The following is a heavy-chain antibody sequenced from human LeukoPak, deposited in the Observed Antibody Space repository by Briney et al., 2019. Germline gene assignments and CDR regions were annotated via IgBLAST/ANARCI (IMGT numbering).Heavy chain of an antibody. CDR3: ARPGQPYSSGSFQH. Sequence: GGSLRLSCAASGFTFSSYSLNWVRQAPGKGLEWMGIIYPDDSDIRYSPSFQGQVTISADKSISTAYLQWSSLKASDTAMYYCARPGQPYSSGSFQHWGQGTLVTVSS. CDR2: IYPDDSDI. CDR1: GFTFSSYS. D-gene: IGHD6-19*01. J-gene: IGHJ1*01. V-gene: IGHV5-51*01.